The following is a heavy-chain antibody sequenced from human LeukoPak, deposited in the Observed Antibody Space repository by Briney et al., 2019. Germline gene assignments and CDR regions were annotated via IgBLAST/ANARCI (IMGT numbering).Heavy chain of an antibody. Sequence: SETLSLTCTVSGGSISSNYWSWIRQPPGKGLEWIGYIYYSGSTNYNPSLKSRVTISVDTSKNQFSLKLSSVTAADTAVYYCARDRRYYDSSGYYLRYWYFDLWGRGTLVTVSS. CDR3: ARDRRYYDSSGYYLRYWYFDL. V-gene: IGHV4-59*01. J-gene: IGHJ2*01. D-gene: IGHD3-22*01. CDR1: GGSISSNY. CDR2: IYYSGST.